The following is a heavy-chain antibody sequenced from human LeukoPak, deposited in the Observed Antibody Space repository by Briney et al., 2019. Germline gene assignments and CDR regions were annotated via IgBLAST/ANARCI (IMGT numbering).Heavy chain of an antibody. J-gene: IGHJ4*02. V-gene: IGHV4-31*03. CDR1: GGSISSGGYS. Sequence: SQTLSLTCTVSGGSISSGGYSWSWIRQHPGKGLEWIGYIYYSGSTYYNPSLKSRVTISVDTSKNQFSLKLDSVTAADTAAYYCARTDRSSGFDYWGQGTLVTVSS. CDR3: ARTDRSSGFDY. CDR2: IYYSGST.